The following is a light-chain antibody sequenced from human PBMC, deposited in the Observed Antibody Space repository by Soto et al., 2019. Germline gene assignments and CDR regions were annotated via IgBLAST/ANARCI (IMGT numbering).Light chain of an antibody. Sequence: QSALTQPASVSGSPGQSITISCTGTSSDVGGYNYVSWYQQHPGKAPKLMTYDVSNRPSGVSNRFSGSKSGNTASLTISGLQAEYEADYYCSSYTSSSTRVFGTGTKVTVL. CDR3: SSYTSSSTRV. CDR1: SSDVGGYNY. J-gene: IGLJ1*01. CDR2: DVS. V-gene: IGLV2-14*01.